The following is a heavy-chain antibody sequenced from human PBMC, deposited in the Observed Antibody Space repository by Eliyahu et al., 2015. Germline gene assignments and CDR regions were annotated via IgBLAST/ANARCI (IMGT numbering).Heavy chain of an antibody. J-gene: IGHJ4*02. CDR3: ARLEDSSGWYPTGGLTIDY. Sequence: QVQLVESGGGVVQPGRSLRLSCAASGFTFSSXAXHXVRQAPGKGLEWVAVISYDGSNKYYADSVKGRFTISRDNSKNTLYLQMNSLRAEDTAVYYCARLEDSSGWYPTGGLTIDYWGQGTLVTVSS. D-gene: IGHD6-19*01. CDR1: GFTFSSXA. CDR2: ISYDGSNK. V-gene: IGHV3-30-3*01.